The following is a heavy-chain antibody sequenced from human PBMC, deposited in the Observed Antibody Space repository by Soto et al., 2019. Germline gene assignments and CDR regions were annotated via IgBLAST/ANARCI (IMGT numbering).Heavy chain of an antibody. Sequence: QVQLVQSGAEVKKPGSSVKVSCKASGGTFSSYTISWVRQAPGQGLEWMGRIIPILGIANYAQKFQGRVTITADKSTSTAYMELSSLRSEDTAVYYCARGGVVVPGRHYYYGMDVWGQGTTVTVSS. CDR3: ARGGVVVPGRHYYYGMDV. V-gene: IGHV1-69*02. D-gene: IGHD2-2*01. J-gene: IGHJ6*02. CDR2: IIPILGIA. CDR1: GGTFSSYT.